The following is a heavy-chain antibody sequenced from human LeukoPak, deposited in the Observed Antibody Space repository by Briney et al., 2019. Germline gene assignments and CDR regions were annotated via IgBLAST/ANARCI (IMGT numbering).Heavy chain of an antibody. V-gene: IGHV4-4*07. J-gene: IGHJ4*02. CDR3: ARGPSGSRFDY. Sequence: SETLPLTCTVSGDSISSYYWSWIRQPAGKGLEWIGRIYASGSTNYNPSLKSRVTMSVDTSKNQFSLKLTSVTAAGTAVYYCARGPSGSRFDYWGQGTLVTVSS. CDR1: GDSISSYY. CDR2: IYASGST. D-gene: IGHD3-10*01.